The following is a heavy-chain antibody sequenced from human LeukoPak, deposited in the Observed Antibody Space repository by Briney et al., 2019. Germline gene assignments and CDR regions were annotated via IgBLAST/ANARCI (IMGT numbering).Heavy chain of an antibody. D-gene: IGHD3-10*01. Sequence: PGGSLRLSCAAPGFTFSSYGMSWVRQAPGKGLEWVSAIGGRDNSTYYADSVKGRFTISRDNSKNTLYVQMNSLRAEDTAVYYCAKGHYYGSGSLDYWGQGTLVTVSS. V-gene: IGHV3-23*01. CDR3: AKGHYYGSGSLDY. CDR1: GFTFSSYG. CDR2: IGGRDNST. J-gene: IGHJ4*02.